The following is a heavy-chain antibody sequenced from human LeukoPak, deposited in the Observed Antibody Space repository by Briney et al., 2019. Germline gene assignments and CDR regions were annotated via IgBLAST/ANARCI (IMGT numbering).Heavy chain of an antibody. Sequence: PGGSLRLSCAASGFTCSYCWMSWFRQAPGKGLEWVACMKNDGSEEYYVDSVKGRFTISRDNARNSLFLQMNSLRAEDTAVYYCAALDTATTTAGYWGQGTLVTVSS. J-gene: IGHJ4*02. CDR2: MKNDGSEE. D-gene: IGHD5-18*01. CDR1: GFTCSYCW. CDR3: AALDTATTTAGY. V-gene: IGHV3-7*01.